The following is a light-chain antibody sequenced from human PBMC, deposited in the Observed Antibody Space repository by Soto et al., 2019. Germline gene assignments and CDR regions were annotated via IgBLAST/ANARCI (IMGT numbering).Light chain of an antibody. CDR2: GAS. CDR1: QSVSSNY. J-gene: IGKJ3*01. V-gene: IGKV3-20*01. CDR3: HQYGSSPPRFT. Sequence: EIVLTQSPGTLSLSPGERATLSCRASQSVSSNYLAWYQQKPGQAPRLLIYGASSSATGIPDRFSGSGSGTDFTLTISRLEHEDFAVYYCHQYGSSPPRFTFGPGTKVDIK.